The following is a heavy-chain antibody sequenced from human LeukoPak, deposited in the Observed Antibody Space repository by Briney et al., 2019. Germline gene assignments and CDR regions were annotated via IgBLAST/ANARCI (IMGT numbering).Heavy chain of an antibody. V-gene: IGHV4-59*01. CDR1: GGSISSYY. Sequence: SETLSLTCTVSGGSISSYYWSWIRQPPGKGLEWIGYIYYSGNTNYNPSLKSRVTISVDTSKNRFSLRLNSVTAADTAVYYCASTKKWLAPEYWGQGTLVTVSP. D-gene: IGHD6-19*01. CDR2: IYYSGNT. CDR3: ASTKKWLAPEY. J-gene: IGHJ4*02.